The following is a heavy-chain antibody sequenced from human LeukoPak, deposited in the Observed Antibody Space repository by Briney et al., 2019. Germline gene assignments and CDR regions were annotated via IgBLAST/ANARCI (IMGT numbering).Heavy chain of an antibody. D-gene: IGHD3-10*01. CDR3: ARDSPDGSGTYYNDSPDY. Sequence: ASVKVSCKASGYTFSSYGIIWVRQAPGQGLQWMGWVSPFNGNTDYAPKLQGRVTMTTDTSTSTAYMDLRSLRSDDTAIYYCARDSPDGSGTYYNDSPDYWGQGTLVTVSS. CDR2: VSPFNGNT. V-gene: IGHV1-18*01. J-gene: IGHJ4*02. CDR1: GYTFSSYG.